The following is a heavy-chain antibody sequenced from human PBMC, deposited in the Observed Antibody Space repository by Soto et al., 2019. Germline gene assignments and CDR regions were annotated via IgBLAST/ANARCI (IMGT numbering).Heavy chain of an antibody. D-gene: IGHD2-15*01. CDR2: IYYSGST. CDR3: ARVGVGGYCSGGSCYSGSYNWFDP. Sequence: SETLSLTCTVSGGSISSGGYYWSWIRQHPGKGLEWIGYIYYSGSTYYNPSLKSRVTISVDTSKNQFSLKLSSVTAADTAVYYCARVGVGGYCSGGSCYSGSYNWFDPWGRGTLVTVSS. J-gene: IGHJ5*02. CDR1: GGSISSGGYY. V-gene: IGHV4-31*03.